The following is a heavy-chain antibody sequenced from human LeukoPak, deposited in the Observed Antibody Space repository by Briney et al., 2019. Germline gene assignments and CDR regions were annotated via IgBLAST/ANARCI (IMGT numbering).Heavy chain of an antibody. Sequence: PSETLSLTCAVYGGSFSGYYWSWIRQPPGTGLEWIGEIKHSGSTKYKPSLKSRVTISVDTSKNQFSLRLSSVTAADTAVYYCARGRGSTIFGVVIIRAYYFDYWGQGTLVTVSS. J-gene: IGHJ4*02. V-gene: IGHV4-34*01. CDR3: ARGRGSTIFGVVIIRAYYFDY. CDR2: IKHSGST. CDR1: GGSFSGYY. D-gene: IGHD3-3*01.